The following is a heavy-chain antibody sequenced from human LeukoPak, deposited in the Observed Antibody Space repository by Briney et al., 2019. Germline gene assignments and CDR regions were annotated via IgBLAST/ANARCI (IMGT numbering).Heavy chain of an antibody. J-gene: IGHJ4*02. V-gene: IGHV1-18*01. Sequence: ASMKVSCKAFGYSFTSYGISWVRQAPGQGLEWMGWISGYDCNTKYAQKLQGRVTMTTDTSTSTAYMELRSLRSDDTAVYFCARDSLADYDSTGYYYAFDYWGQGTLATVSS. CDR1: GYSFTSYG. CDR3: ARDSLADYDSTGYYYAFDY. CDR2: ISGYDCNT. D-gene: IGHD3-22*01.